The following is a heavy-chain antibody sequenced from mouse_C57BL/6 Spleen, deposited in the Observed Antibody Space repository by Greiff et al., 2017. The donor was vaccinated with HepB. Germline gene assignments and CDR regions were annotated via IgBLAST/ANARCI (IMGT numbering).Heavy chain of an antibody. D-gene: IGHD2-4*01. CDR1: GYTFTDYY. CDR3: ARPDYYDYGGWFAY. V-gene: IGHV1-26*01. CDR2: INPNNGGT. Sequence: EVQLQQSGPELVKPGASVKISCKASGYTFTDYYMNWVKQSHGKSLEWIGDINPNNGGTSYNQKFKGKATLTVDKSSSTAYMELRSLTSEDSAVYYWARPDYYDYGGWFAYWGQGTLVTVSA. J-gene: IGHJ3*01.